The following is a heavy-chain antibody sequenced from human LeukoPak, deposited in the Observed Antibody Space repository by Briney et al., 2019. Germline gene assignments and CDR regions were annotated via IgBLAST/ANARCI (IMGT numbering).Heavy chain of an antibody. CDR3: ARAAYDSSAGRWEYFDY. CDR2: IYYSGST. Sequence: PSETLSLTCAVYGGSFSGYYWSWIRQPPGKGLEWIGYIYYSGSTYYNPSLKSRVTISVDTSKNQFSLKLSSVTAADTAVYYCARAAYDSSAGRWEYFDYWGQGTLVTVSS. J-gene: IGHJ4*02. V-gene: IGHV4-34*09. CDR1: GGSFSGYY. D-gene: IGHD3-22*01.